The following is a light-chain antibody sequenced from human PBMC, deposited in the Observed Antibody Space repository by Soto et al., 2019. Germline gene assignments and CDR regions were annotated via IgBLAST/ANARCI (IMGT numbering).Light chain of an antibody. V-gene: IGLV2-23*01. J-gene: IGLJ3*02. CDR2: ADS. Sequence: QSALTQPASVSGSPGQSITISCTGTSNDVGNYNLVSWFQQHPGKAPKLMIYADSKRPSGVSNRFSGSKSGNTASLIISGFQAEDEADYYCCSYAGGDTWVFGGGTKLTVL. CDR3: CSYAGGDTWV. CDR1: SNDVGNYNL.